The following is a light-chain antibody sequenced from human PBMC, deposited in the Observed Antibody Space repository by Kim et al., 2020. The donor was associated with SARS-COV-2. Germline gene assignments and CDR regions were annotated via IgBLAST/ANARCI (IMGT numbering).Light chain of an antibody. V-gene: IGLV2-11*01. J-gene: IGLJ2*01. CDR2: DVN. CDR3: CSYAGSCFVV. Sequence: QSALTQPRSVSGSPGQSVTISCTGTSSDVGNYNYVSWYQQHPGKAPKLMIYDVNNRPSGVPDRFSGSKSGNTASLTISGLQTEDEADYYCCSYAGSCFVVFGGGAQLTVL. CDR1: SSDVGNYNY.